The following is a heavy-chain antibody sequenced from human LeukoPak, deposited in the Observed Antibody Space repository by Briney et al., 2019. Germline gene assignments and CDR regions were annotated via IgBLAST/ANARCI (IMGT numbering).Heavy chain of an antibody. V-gene: IGHV4-39*01. Sequence: SETLSLTCAVYGGSFSGYYWGWIRQPPGKGLEWIGSIYYSGSTYYNPSLKSRVTISVDTSKNQFSLKLSSVTAADTAVYYCARPEKYSNWFDPWGQGTLVTVSS. J-gene: IGHJ5*02. CDR1: GGSFSGYY. CDR2: IYYSGST. D-gene: IGHD2-21*01. CDR3: ARPEKYSNWFDP.